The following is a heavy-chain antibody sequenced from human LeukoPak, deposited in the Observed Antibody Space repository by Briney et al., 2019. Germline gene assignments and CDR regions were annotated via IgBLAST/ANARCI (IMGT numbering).Heavy chain of an antibody. V-gene: IGHV3-23*01. CDR3: AKDHSQYSSGWYDY. D-gene: IGHD6-19*01. Sequence: GGSLRLSCAASGFTFSSYAMSWVRQAPGKGLEWVSAISGSGGSTYYADSVKGRFTISRDNSKNTLYLQMDSLRAEDTAVYYCAKDHSQYSSGWYDYWGQGTLVTVSS. CDR2: ISGSGGST. CDR1: GFTFSSYA. J-gene: IGHJ4*02.